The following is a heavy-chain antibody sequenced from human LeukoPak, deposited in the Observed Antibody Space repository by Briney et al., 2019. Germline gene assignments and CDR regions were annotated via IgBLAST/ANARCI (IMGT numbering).Heavy chain of an antibody. D-gene: IGHD5-24*01. CDR2: IIPIFGTA. CDR1: GGTFSSYA. V-gene: IGHV1-69*13. CDR3: ARDPGMATIGWYFDY. Sequence: ASVKVSCKASGGTFSSYAISWVRQAPGQGLEWMGGIIPIFGTANYAQKFQGRVTITADESTSTAYMELSSLRSEDTAVYYCARDPGMATIGWYFDYWGQGTLVTVSS. J-gene: IGHJ4*02.